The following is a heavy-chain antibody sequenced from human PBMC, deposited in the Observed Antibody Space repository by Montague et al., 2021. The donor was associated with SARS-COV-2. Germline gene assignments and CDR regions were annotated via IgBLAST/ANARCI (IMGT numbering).Heavy chain of an antibody. D-gene: IGHD3-10*01. V-gene: IGHV4-34*01. CDR1: GGSFSGYY. J-gene: IGHJ6*02. Sequence: SETLSLTCAVYGGSFSGYYWSWIRQPPGQGLEWIGEINNSGSANYNPSLKSRVTISVDTSKNQFYLKLSPVTAADTAVYYCARVGYYGSGTSLGMDVWGQGTTVTVSS. CDR3: ARVGYYGSGTSLGMDV. CDR2: INNSGSA.